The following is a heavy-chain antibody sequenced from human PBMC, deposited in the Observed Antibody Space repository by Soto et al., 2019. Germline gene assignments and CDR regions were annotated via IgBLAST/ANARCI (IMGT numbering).Heavy chain of an antibody. CDR2: ISGSGGST. J-gene: IGHJ6*02. V-gene: IGHV3-23*01. D-gene: IGHD6-19*01. Sequence: GGSLRLSCVASGCTFSSDAMSWVRQAPGKGLEWVSAISGSGGSTYYADSVKGRFTISRDNSKNTLYLQMNSLRAEDTAVYYCAKAVADSYYYYGMDVWGQGTTVTVSS. CDR1: GCTFSSDA. CDR3: AKAVADSYYYYGMDV.